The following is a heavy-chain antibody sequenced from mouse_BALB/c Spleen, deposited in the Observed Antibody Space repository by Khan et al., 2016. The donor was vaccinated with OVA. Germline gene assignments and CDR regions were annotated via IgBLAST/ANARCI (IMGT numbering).Heavy chain of an antibody. CDR1: GYSITSGYG. D-gene: IGHD1-2*01. CDR2: ISYSGST. CDR3: ARTARIKY. J-gene: IGHJ2*01. Sequence: VQLKESGPGLVKPSQSLSLTCTVTGYSITSGYGWNWIRQFPGNKLEWMGYISYSGSTNYNPSLKSRISITRDTSNNQFFLQLNTVTTEDIATYYCARTARIKYWGQGTTLTVSS. V-gene: IGHV3-2*02.